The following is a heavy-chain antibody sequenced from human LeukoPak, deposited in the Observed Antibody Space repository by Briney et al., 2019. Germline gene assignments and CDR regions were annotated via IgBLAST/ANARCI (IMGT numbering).Heavy chain of an antibody. CDR1: GGSLSSSKW. CDR2: IYQSGST. J-gene: IGHJ4*02. V-gene: IGHV4-4*02. CDR3: GPYDILTGTRGGGTTY. D-gene: IGHD3-9*01. Sequence: PSETLSLTCAVSGGSLSSSKWWSWVRQPPGKGLEWIGEIYQSGSTNYNPSLKSRVTISVDKPKNQFSLNLSSVAAADTAVYYCGPYDILTGTRGGGTTYWGQGTLVTVSS.